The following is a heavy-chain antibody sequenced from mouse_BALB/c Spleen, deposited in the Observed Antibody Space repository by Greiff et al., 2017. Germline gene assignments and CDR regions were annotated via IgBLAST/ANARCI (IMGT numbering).Heavy chain of an antibody. Sequence: LVEPGASVKISCKASGYSFTSYYMHWVKQSHGKSLEWIGYIDPFNGGTSYNQKFKGKATLTVDKSSSTAYMHLSSLTSEDSAVYYCARRGLPGFDYWGQGTTLTVSS. CDR1: GYSFTSYY. J-gene: IGHJ2*01. D-gene: IGHD2-4*01. V-gene: IGHV1S135*01. CDR3: ARRGLPGFDY. CDR2: IDPFNGGT.